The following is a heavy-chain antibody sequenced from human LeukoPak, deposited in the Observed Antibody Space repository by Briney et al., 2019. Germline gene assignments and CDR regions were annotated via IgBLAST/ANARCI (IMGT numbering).Heavy chain of an antibody. D-gene: IGHD3-10*01. CDR3: ARGSRSGDY. Sequence: WASVKVSCKASGYTFTGYYMHWVRQAPGQGLEWMGRINPNSGGTNYAQKFQGRVTMTRNISTSTAYMELSSLRSEDTAVYYCARGSRSGDYWGQGTQVTVSS. V-gene: IGHV1-2*06. CDR1: GYTFTGYY. CDR2: INPNSGGT. J-gene: IGHJ4*02.